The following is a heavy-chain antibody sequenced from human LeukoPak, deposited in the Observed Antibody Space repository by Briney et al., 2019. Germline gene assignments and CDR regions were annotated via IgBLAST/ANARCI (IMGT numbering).Heavy chain of an antibody. J-gene: IGHJ4*02. Sequence: GGSLRLSCAASGFTFSDAWMSWVRQAPGKGLEWMAIIYPGDSDARYNPSFQGQVTISADKSVDTAYLHWGSLKASDTAMYYCAIAGDSSTSCYRCFGYWGQGTLVNVSS. CDR3: AIAGDSSTSCYRCFGY. D-gene: IGHD2-2*02. CDR2: IYPGDSDA. CDR1: GFTFSDAW. V-gene: IGHV5-51*01.